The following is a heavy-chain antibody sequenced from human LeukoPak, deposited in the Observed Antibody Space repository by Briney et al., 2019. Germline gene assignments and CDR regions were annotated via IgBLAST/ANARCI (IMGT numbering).Heavy chain of an antibody. V-gene: IGHV4-4*09. CDR1: GGSISSYY. CDR3: VRSLSGYYDY. D-gene: IGHD3-22*01. CDR2: IYTSGST. Sequence: SETLSLTCTVSGGSISSYYWSWIRQPPGKGLEWIGYIYTSGSTNYNPSLKSRVTISVDTSKNQFSLKLSSVTAADTAVYYCVRSLSGYYDYWGQGTLVTVSS. J-gene: IGHJ4*02.